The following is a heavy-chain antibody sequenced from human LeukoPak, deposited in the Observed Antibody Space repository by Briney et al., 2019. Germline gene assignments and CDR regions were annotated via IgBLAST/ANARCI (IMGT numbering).Heavy chain of an antibody. D-gene: IGHD2-15*01. V-gene: IGHV1-69*02. CDR1: GGTFSSYT. Sequence: SVKVSCKASGGTFSSYTISWVRQAPGQGLEWMGRIIPILGIANYAQKFQGRVTITAGKSTSTAYMELSSLRSEDTAVYYCASFLLGPDWFDPWGQGTLVTVSS. CDR2: IIPILGIA. J-gene: IGHJ5*02. CDR3: ASFLLGPDWFDP.